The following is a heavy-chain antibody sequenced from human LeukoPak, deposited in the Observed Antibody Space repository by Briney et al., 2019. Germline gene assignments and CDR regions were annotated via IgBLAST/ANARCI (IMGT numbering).Heavy chain of an antibody. CDR3: ARRVELRPTHNWFDP. V-gene: IGHV4-59*01. CDR2: IYYSGST. D-gene: IGHD1-7*01. CDR1: GGSISIYY. J-gene: IGHJ5*02. Sequence: SETLSLTCTVSGGSISIYYWSWIRQPPGKGLEWIGYIYYSGSTNYNPSLKSRVTVSVDTSKNQFSLKLSSVTAADTAVYYCARRVELRPTHNWFDPWGQGTLVTVSS.